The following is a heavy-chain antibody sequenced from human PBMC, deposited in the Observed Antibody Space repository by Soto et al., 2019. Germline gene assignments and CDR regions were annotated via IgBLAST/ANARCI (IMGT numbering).Heavy chain of an antibody. CDR3: VADYHFYGMDV. J-gene: IGHJ6*02. V-gene: IGHV1-3*05. Sequence: QVQLVQSGAEEKKPGASVKVSCKASGYTFTSYAMHWVRQAPGQRLEWMGWINAGNGNTKYSQKFQGRVSFTRDTSASTAYLELSSLRSEDTAVYYCVADYHFYGMDVWGQGTTVTVSS. CDR2: INAGNGNT. CDR1: GYTFTSYA.